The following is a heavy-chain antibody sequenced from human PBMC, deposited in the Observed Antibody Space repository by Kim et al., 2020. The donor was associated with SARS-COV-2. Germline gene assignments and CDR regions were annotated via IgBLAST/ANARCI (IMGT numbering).Heavy chain of an antibody. V-gene: IGHV3-15*01. D-gene: IGHD6-13*01. CDR3: TTDRSRVLGTY. Sequence: GGSLRLSCAASGFTFSNTWMSWVRQAPGKGLEWVGRIKSKTDGGTTDYAVPVKGRFTISRDDSKNTLYLQMDSLKTEDTAVYFCTTDRSRVLGTYWGQGTLVTVSS. J-gene: IGHJ4*02. CDR1: GFTFSNTW. CDR2: IKSKTDGGTT.